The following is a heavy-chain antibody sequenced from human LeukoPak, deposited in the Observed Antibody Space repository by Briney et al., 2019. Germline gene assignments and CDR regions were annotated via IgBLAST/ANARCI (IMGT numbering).Heavy chain of an antibody. CDR3: ARDWALMVRGIDY. V-gene: IGHV4-39*07. J-gene: IGHJ4*02. Sequence: SETLSLTCTVSGGSISSSSYYWGWIRQPPGKGLEWIGSIYYSGSTYYNPSLKSRVTISVDMSKNQFSLKLSSVTAADTAVYYCARDWALMVRGIDYWGQGTLVTVSS. D-gene: IGHD3-10*01. CDR2: IYYSGST. CDR1: GGSISSSSYY.